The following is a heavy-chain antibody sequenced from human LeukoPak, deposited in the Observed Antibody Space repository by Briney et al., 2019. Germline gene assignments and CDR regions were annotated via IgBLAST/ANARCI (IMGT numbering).Heavy chain of an antibody. D-gene: IGHD6-13*01. CDR1: GLTFSGYF. Sequence: GGSLRLSCTASGLTFSGYFMIWIRQAPGKGLEWVSYISSSGSSTYYADSVKGRFTISRDNTKNSLFLQMSSLRADDTAVYYCARESSWSFDYWGQGTLVSVSS. CDR3: ARESSWSFDY. CDR2: ISSSGSST. J-gene: IGHJ4*02. V-gene: IGHV3-11*01.